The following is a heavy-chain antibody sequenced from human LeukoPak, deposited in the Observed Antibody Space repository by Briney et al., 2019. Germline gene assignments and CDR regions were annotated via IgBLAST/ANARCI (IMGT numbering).Heavy chain of an antibody. Sequence: SVKVSCKASGGTFSSYAISWVRQAPGQGLEWMGGIIPIFGTANYAQKFQGRVTITADKSTSTAYMELSSLRSGDTAVYYCARDGGYSSSWYGYWGQGTLVTVSS. J-gene: IGHJ4*02. CDR3: ARDGGYSSSWYGY. D-gene: IGHD6-13*01. CDR1: GGTFSSYA. CDR2: IIPIFGTA. V-gene: IGHV1-69*06.